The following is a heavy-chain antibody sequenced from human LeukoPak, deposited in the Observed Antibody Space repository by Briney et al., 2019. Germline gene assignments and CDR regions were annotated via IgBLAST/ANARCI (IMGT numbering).Heavy chain of an antibody. J-gene: IGHJ4*02. CDR3: AKALLPYSSGWYTH. CDR1: GFTFDDYA. D-gene: IGHD6-19*01. Sequence: GRSLSLSCAASGFTFDDYAMHWVRQAPGKGLEWVSGISWNSGSIGYADSVKGRFTISRDNAKNSLYLQMNSLRAEDTALYYCAKALLPYSSGWYTHWGQGTLVTVSS. V-gene: IGHV3-9*01. CDR2: ISWNSGSI.